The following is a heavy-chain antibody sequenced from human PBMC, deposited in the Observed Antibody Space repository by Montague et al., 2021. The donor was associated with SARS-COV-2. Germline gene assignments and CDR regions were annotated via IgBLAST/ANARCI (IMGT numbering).Heavy chain of an antibody. J-gene: IGHJ3*02. D-gene: IGHD3-3*01. CDR3: AKDPARVTIFGVVIIESIAFDI. CDR1: GFTFSSYA. Sequence: SLRLSCPASGFTFSSYAMSWVRQAPGKGLEWVSAISGSGGSTYYADSVKGRFTISRDNSKNTLYLQMNSLRAEDTAVYYCAKDPARVTIFGVVIIESIAFDIWGQGTMVTVSS. CDR2: ISGSGGST. V-gene: IGHV3-23*01.